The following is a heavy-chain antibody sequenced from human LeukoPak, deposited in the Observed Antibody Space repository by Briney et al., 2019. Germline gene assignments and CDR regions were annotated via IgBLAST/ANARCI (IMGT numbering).Heavy chain of an antibody. V-gene: IGHV3-11*01. CDR2: ISSSGSSI. CDR3: ARAPSSRYGSGSYYFDY. CDR1: GFTFSDYY. D-gene: IGHD3-10*01. J-gene: IGHJ4*02. Sequence: GGSLRLSCAASGFTFSDYYMSWVRQAPGKGMEWVSYISSSGSSIYYADSVKGGFTISRDNAKNSLYLQMNSLRAEDTAVYYCARAPSSRYGSGSYYFDYWGQGTLVTVSS.